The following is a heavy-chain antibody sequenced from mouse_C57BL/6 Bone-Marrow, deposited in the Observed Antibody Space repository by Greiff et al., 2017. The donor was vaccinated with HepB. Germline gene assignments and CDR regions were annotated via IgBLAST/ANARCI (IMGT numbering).Heavy chain of an antibody. D-gene: IGHD2-2*01. J-gene: IGHJ3*01. CDR2: ISSGGSYT. CDR1: GFTFSSYG. V-gene: IGHV5-6*01. CDR3: ARHGYGGFAY. Sequence: EVKLMESGGDLVKPGGSLKLSCAASGFTFSSYGMSWVRQTPDKRLEWVATISSGGSYTYYPDSVKGRFTISRDNAKNTLYLQMSSLKSEDTAMYYCARHGYGGFAYWGQGTLVTVSA.